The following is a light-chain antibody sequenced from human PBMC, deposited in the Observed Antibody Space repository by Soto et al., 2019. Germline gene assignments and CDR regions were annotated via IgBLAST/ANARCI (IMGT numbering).Light chain of an antibody. Sequence: EVVLTQSPATLSLSPGETATLSCRASQSVSSYLAWYQQKPGQAPRLLIYDASKTATGIPARFRGSGSGTEFPLTISSLEAADFAGYYCQQGSGWPPSLTFGGGTKVEIK. CDR3: QQGSGWPPSLT. CDR2: DAS. V-gene: IGKV3-11*01. J-gene: IGKJ4*01. CDR1: QSVSSY.